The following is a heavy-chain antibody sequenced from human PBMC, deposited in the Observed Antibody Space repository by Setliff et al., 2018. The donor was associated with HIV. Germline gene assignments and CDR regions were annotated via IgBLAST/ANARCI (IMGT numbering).Heavy chain of an antibody. J-gene: IGHJ4*02. CDR1: GFTFSSYA. Sequence: GGSLRLSCAASGFTFSSYAMSWVRQAPGKGLEWVSVITGSDGRTYYADSLKGRFTISRDNSKNTLYLQMNSLRAEDTAVYYCAKDRTYYGSGSYYNRFDYWGQGTLVTAPQ. V-gene: IGHV3-23*01. D-gene: IGHD3-10*01. CDR3: AKDRTYYGSGSYYNRFDY. CDR2: ITGSDGRT.